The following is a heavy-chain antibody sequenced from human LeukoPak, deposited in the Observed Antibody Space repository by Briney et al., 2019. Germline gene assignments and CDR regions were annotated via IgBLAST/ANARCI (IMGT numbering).Heavy chain of an antibody. V-gene: IGHV4-59*01. CDR2: IYYSGST. J-gene: IGHJ4*02. CDR1: GGSISSYY. CDR3: ARAGYYGSGSYYNGIDY. Sequence: SETLSLTCTVSGGSISSYYWSWIRQPPGKGLEWIGYIYYSGSTNYNPSLKSRVTISVDTSKNQFSLKLSSVTAADTAVYYCARAGYYGSGSYYNGIDYWGQGTLVTVSS. D-gene: IGHD3-10*01.